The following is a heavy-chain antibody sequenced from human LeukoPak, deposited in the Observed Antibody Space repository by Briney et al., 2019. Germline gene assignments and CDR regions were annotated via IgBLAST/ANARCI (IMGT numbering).Heavy chain of an antibody. V-gene: IGHV1-18*01. D-gene: IGHD6-19*01. J-gene: IGHJ4*02. CDR2: ISAYTGDT. CDR3: AREPYSSGSYYYLDN. CDR1: GYTFNYYA. Sequence: ASVKVSCKASGYTFNYYATTWVRQPPGQGLEWMGWISAYTGDTNYAQNLQGRITMTTDASTSTAYMELRSLTADDTAVYYCAREPYSSGSYYYLDNWGQGTQVTVSS.